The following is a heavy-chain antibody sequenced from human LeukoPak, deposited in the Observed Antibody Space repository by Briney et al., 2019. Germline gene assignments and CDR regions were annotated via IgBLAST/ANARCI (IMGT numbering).Heavy chain of an antibody. Sequence: SETLSLTCAVSGGSIRNSSFYWGWIRQPPGKGLEWIASIYSTGTTYYNPSIKSRITIFVDTSKNQFSLKLSSVIAADTAVYYCARSKDGSGFAAYWGQGTQVTVSS. CDR2: IYSTGTT. D-gene: IGHD3-22*01. CDR1: GGSIRNSSFY. V-gene: IGHV4-39*01. J-gene: IGHJ4*02. CDR3: ARSKDGSGFAAY.